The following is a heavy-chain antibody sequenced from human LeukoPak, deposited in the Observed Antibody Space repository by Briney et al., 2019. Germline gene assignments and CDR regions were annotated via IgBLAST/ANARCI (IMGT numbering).Heavy chain of an antibody. D-gene: IGHD6-19*01. CDR3: AKDQGGSGWYFPEGSGD. V-gene: IGHV3-23*01. Sequence: LTLARAASGPTFSSNAVGSVRQPPGRGRGWVSAISGSGGTTYYADSGKGRFTISRNNSKNTLYLQMNSLGAEDTAGYYCAKDQGGSGWYFPEGSGDWGQGTLVTVSS. CDR2: ISGSGGTT. CDR1: GPTFSSNA. J-gene: IGHJ4*02.